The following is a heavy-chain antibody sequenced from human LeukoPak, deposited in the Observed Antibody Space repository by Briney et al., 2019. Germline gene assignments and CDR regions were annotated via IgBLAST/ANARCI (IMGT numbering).Heavy chain of an antibody. V-gene: IGHV3-23*01. CDR2: ISGGGGTT. CDR3: AKSYRITERTISAFDI. Sequence: PGGSLRLSCAASGFTFSSYGMHWVRQAPEKGLEWVSAISGGGGTTYYADSVKGRFIISRDNSKNTLSLQMNSLRTEDTAVYYCAKSYRITERTISAFDIWGQGTMVTVSS. J-gene: IGHJ3*02. CDR1: GFTFSSYG. D-gene: IGHD3-10*01.